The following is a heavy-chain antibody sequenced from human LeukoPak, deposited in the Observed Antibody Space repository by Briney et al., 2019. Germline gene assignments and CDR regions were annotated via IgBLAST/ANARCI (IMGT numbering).Heavy chain of an antibody. J-gene: IGHJ6*03. CDR1: GGAFSSYA. Sequence: ASVKVSCKAAGGAFSSYAFSWVRQAPGQGLEWMGGLIPMFRTPNYAQKFLGRVTITTDESTSTAYMELTSLGADDTAVYYCARVSPQRYCSSTSCPPDDYYYYMDVWGKGTTVTVSS. CDR3: ARVSPQRYCSSTSCPPDDYYYYMDV. CDR2: LIPMFRTP. D-gene: IGHD2-2*01. V-gene: IGHV1-69*05.